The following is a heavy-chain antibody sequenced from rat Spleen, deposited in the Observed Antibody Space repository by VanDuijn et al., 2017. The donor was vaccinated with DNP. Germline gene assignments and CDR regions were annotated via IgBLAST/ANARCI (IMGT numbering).Heavy chain of an antibody. CDR1: GFTFSDYY. CDR2: ISYEGSST. CDR3: ARNGYFDF. V-gene: IGHV5-22*01. Sequence: EVQLVESGGGLVQPGRSLKLSCAASGFTFSDYYMAWVRQAPKKGLEWVASISYEGSSTYYGDSVKGRFTISRDNAKSTLYLQMNSLRSEDTATYYCARNGYFDFWGPGTMVTVSS. J-gene: IGHJ1*01.